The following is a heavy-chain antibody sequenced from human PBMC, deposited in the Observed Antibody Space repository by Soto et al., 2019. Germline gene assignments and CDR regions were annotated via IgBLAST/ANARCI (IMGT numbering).Heavy chain of an antibody. CDR2: ISSSGDTI. D-gene: IGHD3-10*01. V-gene: IGHV3-48*03. Sequence: GGSLRLSCEASGFTFSSYEIHWVRQAPGKGPEWISYISSSGDTIYYSESVEGRFTTSRDNAKNSLFLQINSLRAEDTAVYHCARGYVEKGPRGDLDVWGQGTTVTVSS. CDR3: ARGYVEKGPRGDLDV. J-gene: IGHJ6*02. CDR1: GFTFSSYE.